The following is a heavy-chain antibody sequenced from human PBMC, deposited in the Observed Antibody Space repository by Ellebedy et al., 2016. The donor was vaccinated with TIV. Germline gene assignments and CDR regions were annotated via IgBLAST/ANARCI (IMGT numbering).Heavy chain of an antibody. Sequence: MPSETLSLTCTVSGGSISPYYWSWVRQSPGKGLEWIDFISETGSTNYSPSLEGRVTISADTSKNQFPLNLTSVTAADTAVYYCARRLRVLLRTDYFFYMDVWGKGTTAIVSS. CDR1: GGSISPYY. J-gene: IGHJ6*03. CDR2: ISETGST. V-gene: IGHV4-59*01. D-gene: IGHD2-15*01. CDR3: ARRLRVLLRTDYFFYMDV.